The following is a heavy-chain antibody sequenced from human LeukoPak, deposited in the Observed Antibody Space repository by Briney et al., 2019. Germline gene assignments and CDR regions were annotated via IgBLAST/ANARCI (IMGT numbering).Heavy chain of an antibody. J-gene: IGHJ4*02. CDR2: INPNSGAR. Sequence: ASVKVSCKASGYTFTTLDINWVRQAPGQGLEWMGWINPNSGARGYAQKFQGRVTITRDTSISTAYMELSSLRSEDTAVYYRARVDGSPDYWGQGTLVTVSS. CDR3: ARVDGSPDY. CDR1: GYTFTTLD. D-gene: IGHD2-15*01. V-gene: IGHV1-8*03.